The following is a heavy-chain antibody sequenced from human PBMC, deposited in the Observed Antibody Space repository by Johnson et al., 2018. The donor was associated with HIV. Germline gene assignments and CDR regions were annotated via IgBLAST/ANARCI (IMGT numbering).Heavy chain of an antibody. CDR3: AKDAGIAVAEGAFDI. D-gene: IGHD6-19*01. Sequence: QVQLVESGGGVVQPGRSLRLSCAVSGFTFTSHGMHWVRQAPGQGLEWVAVISYDGSNKYYADSVKGRFTISRDNSKNTLYLQMGSLRTEDTAVYYCAKDAGIAVAEGAFDIWGQGTMVTVSS. CDR1: GFTFTSHG. CDR2: ISYDGSNK. V-gene: IGHV3-30*18. J-gene: IGHJ3*02.